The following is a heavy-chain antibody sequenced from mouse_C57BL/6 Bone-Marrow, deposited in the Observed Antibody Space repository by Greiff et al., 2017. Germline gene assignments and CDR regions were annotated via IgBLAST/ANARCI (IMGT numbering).Heavy chain of an antibody. CDR3: ARRGAGGSRYFDV. CDR1: GYTFTDYY. CDR2: INPNNGGT. J-gene: IGHJ1*03. Sequence: VQLQQSGPELVKPGASVKISCKASGYTFTDYYMNWVKQSHGKSLEWIGDINPNNGGTSYNQKFKGKATLTVDKSSSTAYMELRSLTSEDSAVYYCARRGAGGSRYFDVWGTGTTVTVSS. V-gene: IGHV1-26*01. D-gene: IGHD1-1*01.